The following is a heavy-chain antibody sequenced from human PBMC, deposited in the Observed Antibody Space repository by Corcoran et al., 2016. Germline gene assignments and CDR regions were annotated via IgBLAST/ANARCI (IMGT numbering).Heavy chain of an antibody. D-gene: IGHD3-3*01. Sequence: EVQLVESGGGLVKPGGSLRLSCAASGFTFSSYSMNWVRQAPGKGLEWVSSISSSGSYIYYADSVKGRFTISRDNAKNSLYLQMKGLRAEDTAVYYCARSMMPPCGVVIIPSLDVWGQGTTVTVSS. J-gene: IGHJ6*02. CDR3: ARSMMPPCGVVIIPSLDV. CDR2: ISSSGSYI. V-gene: IGHV3-21*01. CDR1: GFTFSSYS.